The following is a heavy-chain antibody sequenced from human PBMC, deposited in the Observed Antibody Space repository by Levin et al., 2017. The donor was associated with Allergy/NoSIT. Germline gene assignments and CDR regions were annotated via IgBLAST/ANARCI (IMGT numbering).Heavy chain of an antibody. Sequence: GGSLRLSCAASGFTFSSYSMSWVRQAPGKGLEWFAYISSSSTSIYYADSVTGRFTISRDNAKNSLYLQMNSLRDEDTAVYYCARALGTTVTTASGYWGQGTLVTVSS. CDR1: GFTFSSYS. V-gene: IGHV3-48*02. D-gene: IGHD4-17*01. CDR3: ARALGTTVTTASGY. J-gene: IGHJ4*02. CDR2: ISSSSTSI.